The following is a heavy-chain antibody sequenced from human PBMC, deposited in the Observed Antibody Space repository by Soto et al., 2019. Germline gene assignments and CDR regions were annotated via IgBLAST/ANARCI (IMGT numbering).Heavy chain of an antibody. CDR2: INHSGNN. CDR1: GGSFSTYY. V-gene: IGHV4-34*01. CDR3: ARGGSNDWQVAFDI. J-gene: IGHJ3*02. D-gene: IGHD3-9*01. Sequence: SETVSLTCVVSGGSFSTYYYNWIRPSPGKGLEWIGEINHSGNNNYSPSLKSRVTMSLDTSKNQFSLKLTSVTAADTAVYYCARGGSNDWQVAFDIWGQGTMVTVSS.